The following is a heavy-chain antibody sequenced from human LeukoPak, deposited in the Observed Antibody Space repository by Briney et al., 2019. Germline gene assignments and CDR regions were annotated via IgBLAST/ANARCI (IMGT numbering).Heavy chain of an antibody. D-gene: IGHD6-19*01. Sequence: ASVKVSCKASGYTFTGYYMHWVRQAPGQGLEWMGWINPNSGGTNYAQKFQGRVTMTRDTSISTAYMELSRLRSDDTAVYYCAREPYWEGYSSLEVGFDYWGQGTLVTVSS. CDR1: GYTFTGYY. J-gene: IGHJ4*02. CDR2: INPNSGGT. V-gene: IGHV1-2*02. CDR3: AREPYWEGYSSLEVGFDY.